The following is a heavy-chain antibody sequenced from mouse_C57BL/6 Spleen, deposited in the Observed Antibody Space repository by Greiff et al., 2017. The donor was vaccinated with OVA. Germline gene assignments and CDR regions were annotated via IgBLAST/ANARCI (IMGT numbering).Heavy chain of an antibody. Sequence: QVTLKVCGPGILQPSQTLSLTCSFSGFSLSTSNMGIGWIRQPSGKGLEWLAHIWWNDDKYYDPFLKSRLTISKDTSNNQVFRKITSVDTADTATFSCAQIGPLCYFDYWGQGTTLTVSS. CDR1: GFSLSTSNMG. J-gene: IGHJ2*01. CDR2: IWWNDDK. CDR3: AQIGPLCYFDY. V-gene: IGHV8-5*01.